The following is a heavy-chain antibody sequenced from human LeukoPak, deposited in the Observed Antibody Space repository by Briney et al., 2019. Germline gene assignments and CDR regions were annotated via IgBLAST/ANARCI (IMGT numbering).Heavy chain of an antibody. CDR1: GGSLSGYY. V-gene: IGHV4-34*01. CDR2: INHSGST. Sequence: PSETLSLTCAVYGGSLSGYYWSWIRQPPGKGLEWIGEINHSGSTNYNPSLKSRVTISVDTSKNQFSLKLSSVTAADTAVYYCARGSTRPNWFDPWGQGTLVTVSS. J-gene: IGHJ5*02. CDR3: ARGSTRPNWFDP. D-gene: IGHD2-2*01.